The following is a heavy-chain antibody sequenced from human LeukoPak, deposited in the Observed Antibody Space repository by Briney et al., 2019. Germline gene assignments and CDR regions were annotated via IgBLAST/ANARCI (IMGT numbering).Heavy chain of an antibody. CDR1: GFTFSSYA. CDR3: AKDWTSSYYDSSGYYSPDAFDI. D-gene: IGHD3-22*01. CDR2: ISGSGGST. Sequence: HPGGSLRLSCAASGFTFSSYAMSWVRQAPGKGLEWVSAISGSGGSTYYADSVKGRFTISRDNSKNTLYLQMNSLRAEDTAVYYCAKDWTSSYYDSSGYYSPDAFDIWGQGTMVTVSS. V-gene: IGHV3-23*01. J-gene: IGHJ3*02.